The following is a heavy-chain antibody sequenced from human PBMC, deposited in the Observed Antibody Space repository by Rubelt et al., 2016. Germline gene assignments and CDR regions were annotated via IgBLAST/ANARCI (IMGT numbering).Heavy chain of an antibody. CDR3: ASDNPRYYYGSGSYSH. J-gene: IGHJ4*02. D-gene: IGHD3-10*01. V-gene: IGHV4-39*07. Sequence: QLQLQESGPGLVKPSEPLSLTCTVSGGSISSSSYYWGWIRQPPGKWLEWLGSISYSGRTYYNPSLKVRVNIAVDTSKNQCSMKLSAVTAADTDVDYCASDNPRYYYGSGSYSHWGQGTLVTVSS. CDR2: ISYSGRT. CDR1: GGSISSSSYY.